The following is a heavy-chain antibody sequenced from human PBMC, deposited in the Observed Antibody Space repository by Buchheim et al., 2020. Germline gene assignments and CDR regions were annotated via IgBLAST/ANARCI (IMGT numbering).Heavy chain of an antibody. J-gene: IGHJ3*02. Sequence: VQLVESGGGLVQPGRSLRLSCAASGFTFSSYGMYWVRQAPGKGLEWVALIWYDGSNKYYADSVKGRFTISRDNSKNTLYLQMNSLRAEDTAVYYCAKDGALHDAFDIWGQGT. CDR1: GFTFSSYG. CDR3: AKDGALHDAFDI. V-gene: IGHV3-33*06. CDR2: IWYDGSNK. D-gene: IGHD3-16*01.